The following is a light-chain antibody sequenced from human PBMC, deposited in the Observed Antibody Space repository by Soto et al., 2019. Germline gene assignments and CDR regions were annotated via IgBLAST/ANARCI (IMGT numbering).Light chain of an antibody. Sequence: EIAMTQSPATLSVSPGDRATLSCRASQSVSSNLAWYQQKPGQAPRLLIYGASTRATGIPARFSGSGSGTEFTLTISSLQSEDGAVYYFQKYNNWPPTFGQGTKVEIK. CDR1: QSVSSN. CDR3: QKYNNWPPT. J-gene: IGKJ1*01. CDR2: GAS. V-gene: IGKV3-15*01.